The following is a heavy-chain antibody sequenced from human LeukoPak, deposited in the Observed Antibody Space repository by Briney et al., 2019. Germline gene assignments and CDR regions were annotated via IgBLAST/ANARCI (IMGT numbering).Heavy chain of an antibody. CDR1: GYTFTVYY. CDR2: IDPNSGGT. CDR3: ARVRYCTNGVCPYYFDY. J-gene: IGHJ4*02. D-gene: IGHD2-8*01. V-gene: IGHV1-2*02. Sequence: ASVTVSCKATGYTFTVYYFHWVRQAPGQGLEWMGWIDPNSGGTKYAQRFQGRVTITTDTSISTAYMELSRLTSDDTAVYYCARVRYCTNGVCPYYFDYWGQGTLVTVSS.